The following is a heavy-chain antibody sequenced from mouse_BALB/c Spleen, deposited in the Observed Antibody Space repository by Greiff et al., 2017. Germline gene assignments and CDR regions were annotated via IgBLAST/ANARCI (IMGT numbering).Heavy chain of an antibody. CDR3: ARGTTVVATDY. J-gene: IGHJ2*01. Sequence: VQLQQSGPELVKPGASVKMSCKASGYTFTSYVMHWVKQKPGQGLEWIGYINPYNGGTSYNQKFKGKATLTVDKSSSTAFMHLNSLTSEDSAVYYCARGTTVVATDYWGQGTTLTVSS. D-gene: IGHD1-1*01. V-gene: IGHV1-14*01. CDR1: GYTFTSYV. CDR2: INPYNGGT.